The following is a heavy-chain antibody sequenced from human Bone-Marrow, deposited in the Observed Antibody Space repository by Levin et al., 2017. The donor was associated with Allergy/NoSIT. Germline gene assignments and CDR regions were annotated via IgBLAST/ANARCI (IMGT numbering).Heavy chain of an antibody. J-gene: IGHJ4*02. CDR3: AREDTWGARFDY. Sequence: PGGSLRLSCAASGFTFSSHTMNWVRQAPGKGLEWVSSITSGRSYLFYADSVKGRFSIYRDNAKNSVYLQMNSLSAEDTAVYYCAREDTWGARFDYWGQGTLVTVSS. CDR2: ITSGRSYL. D-gene: IGHD3-16*01. CDR1: GFTFSSHT. V-gene: IGHV3-21*01.